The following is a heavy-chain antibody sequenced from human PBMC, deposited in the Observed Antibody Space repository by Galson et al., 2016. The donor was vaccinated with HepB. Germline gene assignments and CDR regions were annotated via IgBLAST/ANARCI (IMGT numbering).Heavy chain of an antibody. D-gene: IGHD3-10*01. V-gene: IGHV3-21*01. Sequence: SLRLSCAASGFTFNTYTMHWVRQAPGKGLEWVSSVDSTSSYIYYSDSVKGRFAISRDNAKSSVSLHMNSLRAEDTALSYCARAEPYYYGSRHFDSWGQGTLVTVSS. CDR1: GFTFNTYT. CDR2: VDSTSSYI. CDR3: ARAEPYYYGSRHFDS. J-gene: IGHJ4*02.